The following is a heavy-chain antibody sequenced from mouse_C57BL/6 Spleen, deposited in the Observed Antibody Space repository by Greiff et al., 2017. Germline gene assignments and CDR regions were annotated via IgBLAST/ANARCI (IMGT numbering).Heavy chain of an antibody. J-gene: IGHJ2*01. CDR3: AREGRITTVVANYFDY. D-gene: IGHD1-1*01. V-gene: IGHV5-17*01. CDR1: GFTFSDYG. Sequence: VQLQQSGGGLVKPGGSLKLSCAASGFTFSDYGMHWVRQAPEKGLEWVAYISSGSSTIYYADTVKGRFTITRDNAKNTLFLQMTSLRSEDTALYYCAREGRITTVVANYFDYWGQGTTLTVSS. CDR2: ISSGSSTI.